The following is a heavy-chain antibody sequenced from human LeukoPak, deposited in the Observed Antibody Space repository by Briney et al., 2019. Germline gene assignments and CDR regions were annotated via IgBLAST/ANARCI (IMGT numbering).Heavy chain of an antibody. Sequence: QPGGSLRLSCAASGFTFSNSWMYWVRQAPGKGLEWVANINQGESEIYYVGSVKGRFTISRDNAKNSLSLQMNSLRVEDTAVYYCASGDNFDYWGQGTLVTVSS. CDR3: ASGDNFDY. D-gene: IGHD3-10*01. CDR1: GFTFSNSW. J-gene: IGHJ4*02. CDR2: INQGESEI. V-gene: IGHV3-7*01.